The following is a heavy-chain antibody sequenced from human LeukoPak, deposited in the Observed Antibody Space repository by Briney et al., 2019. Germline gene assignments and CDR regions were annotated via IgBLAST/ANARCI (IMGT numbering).Heavy chain of an antibody. V-gene: IGHV4-38-2*01. CDR2: IYHSGST. J-gene: IGHJ4*02. Sequence: SETLSLTCAVSGYSISSGYYRGWIRQPPGKGLEWIGSIYHSGSTYYNPSLKSRVTISVDTSKNQFSLKLSSVTAADTAVYYCARRKSTRGYSYGSWYYFDYWGQGTLVTVSS. CDR1: GYSISSGYY. D-gene: IGHD5-18*01. CDR3: ARRKSTRGYSYGSWYYFDY.